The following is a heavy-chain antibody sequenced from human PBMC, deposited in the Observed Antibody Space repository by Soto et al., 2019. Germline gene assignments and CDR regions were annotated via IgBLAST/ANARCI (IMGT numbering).Heavy chain of an antibody. D-gene: IGHD3-10*01. CDR1: GGSISSYY. V-gene: IGHV4-59*08. CDR3: ARADTGGFPNYFDP. J-gene: IGHJ5*02. Sequence: QVQLQESGPGLVKPSETLSLTCTVSGGSISSYYWSWIRQPPGKGLEWLGFIHYSWSANYNPSLKSRGTMSVDTSEYQFSVRLNSVTGADTAVYYCARADTGGFPNYFDPWGQGTLVTVSS. CDR2: IHYSWSA.